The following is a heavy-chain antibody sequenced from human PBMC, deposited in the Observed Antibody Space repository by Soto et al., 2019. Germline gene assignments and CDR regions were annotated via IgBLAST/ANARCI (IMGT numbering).Heavy chain of an antibody. J-gene: IGHJ6*02. D-gene: IGHD3-3*01. Sequence: ASVKVSCKASGYTFTGYYMHWVRQAPGQGLEWMGWINPNSGGTNYAQKFQGRVTMTRDTSISTAYMELSRLRSDDTAVYYCARREVPLRFLEWLLLDVWGQGTTVTVSS. CDR3: ARREVPLRFLEWLLLDV. CDR2: INPNSGGT. V-gene: IGHV1-2*02. CDR1: GYTFTGYY.